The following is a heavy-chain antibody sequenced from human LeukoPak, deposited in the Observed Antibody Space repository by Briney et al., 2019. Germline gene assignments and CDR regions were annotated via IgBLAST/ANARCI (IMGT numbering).Heavy chain of an antibody. CDR1: GFTFSSYG. Sequence: AGGSLRLSCAASGFTFSSYGMHWVRQAPGKGLEWVAVIWYDGSNKYYADSVKGRFTISRDNSKNTLYLQMNSLRAEDTAVYYCARRSGIAVAGDDAFDIWGQGTMVTVSS. CDR3: ARRSGIAVAGDDAFDI. CDR2: IWYDGSNK. J-gene: IGHJ3*02. V-gene: IGHV3-33*01. D-gene: IGHD6-19*01.